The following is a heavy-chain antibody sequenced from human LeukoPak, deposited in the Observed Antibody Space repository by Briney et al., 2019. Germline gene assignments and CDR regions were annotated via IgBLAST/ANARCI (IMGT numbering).Heavy chain of an antibody. CDR1: GYTFISYD. CDR2: MNPNSGNT. CDR3: AYTYSSSSYYFDY. J-gene: IGHJ4*02. Sequence: ASVKVSCKASGYTFISYDINWVRQATGQGLEWMGWMNPNSGNTGYAQKFQGRVTMTRNTSISTAYMELSSLRSEDTAVYYCAYTYSSSSYYFDYWGQGTLVTVSS. V-gene: IGHV1-8*01. D-gene: IGHD6-6*01.